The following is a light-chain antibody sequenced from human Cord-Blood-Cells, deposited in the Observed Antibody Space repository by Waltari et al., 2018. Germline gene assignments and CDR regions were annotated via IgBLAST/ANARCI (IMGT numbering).Light chain of an antibody. V-gene: IGLV2-14*01. J-gene: IGLJ3*02. CDR1: SSNVGGYNS. CDR2: EVS. Sequence: QSALTQPASVSGSPGQPITISCPGTSSNVGGYNSVPWYQQHPGKAPKLMIYEVSKRPSGVSNRFSGSKSGNTASLTVSGLQAEDEADYYCSSYTSSSTWVFGGGTKLTVL. CDR3: SSYTSSSTWV.